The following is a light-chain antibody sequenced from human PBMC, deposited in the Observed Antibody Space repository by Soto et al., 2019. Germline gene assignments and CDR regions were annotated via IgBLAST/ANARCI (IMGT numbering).Light chain of an antibody. Sequence: QPALTQPASVSGSPGQSITISCTGTSSDVGGYNYVSWYQQHPGKAPKLMIYDVSNRPSGVSNRFSGSKSGNTASLTISGLQAEDESDYYCSSYTGSSTYVFGTGTKLTVL. CDR3: SSYTGSSTYV. J-gene: IGLJ1*01. V-gene: IGLV2-14*03. CDR1: SSDVGGYNY. CDR2: DVS.